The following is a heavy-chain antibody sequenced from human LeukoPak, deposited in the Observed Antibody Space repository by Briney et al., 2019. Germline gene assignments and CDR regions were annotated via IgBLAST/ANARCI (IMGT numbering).Heavy chain of an antibody. CDR2: ISGSGGRT. V-gene: IGHV3-23*01. Sequence: PGGSLRLSCAASGFTFSSYAMSWVRQAPGKGLEWVSGISGSGGRTYYADSVKGRFTISRDNSKNTLYLQMNSLRAEDTAVYYCAKDRRVRAGVPDYWGQGTLVTVSS. CDR3: AKDRRVRAGVPDY. D-gene: IGHD2-8*01. CDR1: GFTFSSYA. J-gene: IGHJ4*02.